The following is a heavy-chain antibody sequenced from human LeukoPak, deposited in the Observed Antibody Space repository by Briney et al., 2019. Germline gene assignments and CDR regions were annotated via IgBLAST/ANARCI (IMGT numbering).Heavy chain of an antibody. CDR3: ARDRGDYYFGYYFDY. J-gene: IGHJ4*02. CDR2: ISSSGSTI. CDR1: GFNFSDYY. Sequence: GGSLRLSCAASGFNFSDYYMSWIRQAPGKGLEWVSYISSSGSTIYYTDSVKGRFTISRDNAKNSLYLQMNSLRAEDTAVYYCARDRGDYYFGYYFDYWGQGTLVTVSS. D-gene: IGHD2-21*02. V-gene: IGHV3-11*04.